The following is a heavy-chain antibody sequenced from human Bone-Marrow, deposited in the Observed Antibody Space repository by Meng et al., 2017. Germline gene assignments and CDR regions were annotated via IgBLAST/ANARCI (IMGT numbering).Heavy chain of an antibody. J-gene: IGHJ4*02. CDR1: GGTFSSYA. CDR3: ARDEDISAAGKLFGDY. V-gene: IGHV1-2*06. D-gene: IGHD6-13*01. CDR2: IDPKSGDT. Sequence: VRPVQSCGEVKKPGSSGKASCKPSGGTFSSYATSWVRQAPGQRLEWMGRIDPKSGDTHYAQRFQGRVTMTGDTSISTAYMELSGLRSDDTAMYYCARDEDISAAGKLFGDYWGQGALVTVSS.